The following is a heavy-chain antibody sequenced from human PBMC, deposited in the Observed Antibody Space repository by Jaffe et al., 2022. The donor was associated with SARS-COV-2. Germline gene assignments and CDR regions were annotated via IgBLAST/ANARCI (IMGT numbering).Heavy chain of an antibody. CDR3: ASVWSGRLCSGGTCSNLNYFDY. D-gene: IGHD2-15*01. V-gene: IGHV3-7*01. CDR2: IKRDGSEK. CDR1: GFTFSSYW. J-gene: IGHJ4*02. Sequence: EVQLVESGGDLVQPGGSLRLSCVVSGFTFSSYWMSWVRQAPGKGLECVANIKRDGSEKYYVDSVKGRFTISRDNAKNSLYLQMSSLRAEDTAVYHCASVWSGRLCSGGTCSNLNYFDYWGQGTLVTVSS.